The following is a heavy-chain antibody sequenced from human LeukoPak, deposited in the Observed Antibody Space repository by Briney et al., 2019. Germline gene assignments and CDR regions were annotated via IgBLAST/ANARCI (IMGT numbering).Heavy chain of an antibody. CDR1: GFTFSSYA. CDR3: AKSDYYDSSGYYYGSDY. D-gene: IGHD3-22*01. CDR2: ISGSGGNT. V-gene: IGHV3-23*01. Sequence: GGSLRLSCAASGFTFSSYAMTWVRQAPGKGLEWVSGISGSGGNTYYADSVKGRFTISRDNSKNTLYVQMNSLRAEDTAVYYCAKSDYYDSSGYYYGSDYWGQGTLVTVSS. J-gene: IGHJ4*02.